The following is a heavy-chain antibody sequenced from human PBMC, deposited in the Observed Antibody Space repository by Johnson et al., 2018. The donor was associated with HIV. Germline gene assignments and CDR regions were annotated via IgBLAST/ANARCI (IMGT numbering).Heavy chain of an antibody. V-gene: IGHV3-30*02. D-gene: IGHD3-22*01. CDR1: GFTFSSYG. J-gene: IGHJ3*02. CDR3: AKVFSSWPPDSRDAFDI. Sequence: QMMLVESGGGVVQPGGSLRLSCAASGFTFSSYGMHWVRQAPGKGLAWVAFIRYDGSNKYYAASVTGRSTSSRDTSYNTLNLQMNSLRAEDTAVYYCAKVFSSWPPDSRDAFDIWGQGTMLTVSS. CDR2: IRYDGSNK.